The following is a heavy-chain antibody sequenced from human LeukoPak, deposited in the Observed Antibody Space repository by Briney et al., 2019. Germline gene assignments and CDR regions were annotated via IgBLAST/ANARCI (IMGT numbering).Heavy chain of an antibody. V-gene: IGHV3-7*01. CDR1: GFTFSNYW. D-gene: IGHD3-10*01. Sequence: GGSLRLSCVASGFTFSNYWMNWVRQAPGKGLEWVANIKHDGSEKDYVDSVKGRFTISRDNAKNSLYLQMNSLRAEDTAVYFCARGKYSLGSEVDRFDPWGQGTLVTVSS. CDR2: IKHDGSEK. J-gene: IGHJ5*02. CDR3: ARGKYSLGSEVDRFDP.